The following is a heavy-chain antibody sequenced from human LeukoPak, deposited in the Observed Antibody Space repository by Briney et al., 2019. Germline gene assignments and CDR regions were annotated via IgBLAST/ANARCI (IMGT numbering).Heavy chain of an antibody. CDR1: GFTFSSYG. J-gene: IGHJ4*02. CDR2: IWYDGSNK. Sequence: PGRSLRLSCTASGFTFSSYGMHWVRQAPGKGLEWVAVIWYDGSNKYYADSVKGRFTISRDNSKNTLYLQMNSLRAEDTAVYYCWLAVAGTFDYWGQGTLVTVSS. D-gene: IGHD6-19*01. V-gene: IGHV3-33*01. CDR3: WLAVAGTFDY.